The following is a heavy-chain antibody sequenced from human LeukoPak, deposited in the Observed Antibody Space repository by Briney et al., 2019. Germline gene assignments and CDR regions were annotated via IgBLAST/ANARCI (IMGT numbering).Heavy chain of an antibody. CDR1: GLTFSSHW. CDR2: ITNDGSST. D-gene: IGHD3-22*01. V-gene: IGHV3-74*01. Sequence: GGSLRLSCAASGLTFSSHWMHWVRQAPGKGLVWVSRITNDGSSTTYADSVKGRFTISRDNSKNTLYLQMNSLRAEDTAVYYCAKDQGYYDSSGYYDYWGQGTLVTVSS. CDR3: AKDQGYYDSSGYYDY. J-gene: IGHJ4*02.